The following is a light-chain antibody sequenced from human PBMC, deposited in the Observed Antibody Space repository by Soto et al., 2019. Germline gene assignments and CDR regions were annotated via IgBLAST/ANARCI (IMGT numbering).Light chain of an antibody. CDR2: SNN. CDR1: SSNVGSNY. CDR3: ATWDDSGAV. J-gene: IGLJ2*01. Sequence: QSVLTQPPSASGTPGQRVTISCSGSSSNVGSNYVYWYKQLPGTAPKLVIFSNNQRPSGVPDRFSGSKSGTAASLAISGLRSEDEAEYYCATWDDSGAVFGGGAKVTVL. V-gene: IGLV1-47*02.